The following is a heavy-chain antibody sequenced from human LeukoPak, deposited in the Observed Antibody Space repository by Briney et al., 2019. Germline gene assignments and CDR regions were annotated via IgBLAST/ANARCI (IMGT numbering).Heavy chain of an antibody. J-gene: IGHJ4*02. CDR1: GGSISSYY. D-gene: IGHD2-2*01. CDR2: IYYSGRI. Sequence: SETLSLTCTVSGGSISSYYWTWIRQPPGKGLEWIAYIYYSGRINYNPSLKSRVTISVDTSKNEFSLKLTSVTAADTALYYCAGGPIGFCSSSSCRFDNWGQGTLVTVSS. CDR3: AGGPIGFCSSSSCRFDN. V-gene: IGHV4-59*08.